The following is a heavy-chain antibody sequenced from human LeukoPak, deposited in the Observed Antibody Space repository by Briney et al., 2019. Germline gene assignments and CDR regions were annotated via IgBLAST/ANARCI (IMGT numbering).Heavy chain of an antibody. CDR2: ISSSSSYI. Sequence: GGSLRLSCAASGFTFSSYSMNWVRQAPGKGLEWVSSISSSSSYIYYADSVKGRFTISRDNAKNSLYLQMNSLRAEDTAVYYCARGGGSSTSGDIWGQGAMVTVSS. CDR1: GFTFSSYS. J-gene: IGHJ3*02. D-gene: IGHD2-2*01. CDR3: ARGGGSSTSGDI. V-gene: IGHV3-21*01.